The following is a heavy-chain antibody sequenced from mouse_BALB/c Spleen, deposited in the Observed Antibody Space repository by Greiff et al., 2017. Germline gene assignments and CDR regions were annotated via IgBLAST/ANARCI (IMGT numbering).Heavy chain of an antibody. J-gene: IGHJ3*01. D-gene: IGHD1-1*01. CDR1: GFNIKDTY. Sequence: VQLQQSGAELVKPGASVKLSCTASGFNIKDTYMHWVKQRPEQGLEWIGRIDPANGNTKYDPKFQGKATITADTSSNTAYLQLSSLTSEDTAVYYCASYYCGISGPYSYGGQGTLVTVSA. V-gene: IGHV14-3*02. CDR3: ASYYCGISGPYSY. CDR2: IDPANGNT.